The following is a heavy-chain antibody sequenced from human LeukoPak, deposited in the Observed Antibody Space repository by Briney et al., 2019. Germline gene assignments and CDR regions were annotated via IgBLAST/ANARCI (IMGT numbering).Heavy chain of an antibody. J-gene: IGHJ3*02. D-gene: IGHD3-22*01. V-gene: IGHV5-51*01. CDR2: ISPGDSDT. CDR3: ASPLGITMMVLI. Sequence: GESLKISCKGSGYSFTSYWIGWVRQMPGKGLGWMGVISPGDSDTSSSLSFHGQVTISADKSNSTAYLQWSSLKASDTAMYYCASPLGITMMVLIWGQGTMVTVSS. CDR1: GYSFTSYW.